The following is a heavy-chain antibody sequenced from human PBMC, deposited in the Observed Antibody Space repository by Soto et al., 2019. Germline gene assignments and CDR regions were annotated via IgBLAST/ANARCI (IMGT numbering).Heavy chain of an antibody. V-gene: IGHV1-69*13. CDR3: ATSSGSPHTTVVTYKWFDP. CDR2: IIPIFCTA. D-gene: IGHD4-17*01. J-gene: IGHJ5*02. CDR1: GGTXISYA. Sequence: SXKVSFKASGGTXISYAIRLVRQAPGQGLEWMGGIIPIFCTANYAQKFQGRVTITADESTSTAYMELSSLRSEETAVYYFATSSGSPHTTVVTYKWFDPWGQGNLVTVS.